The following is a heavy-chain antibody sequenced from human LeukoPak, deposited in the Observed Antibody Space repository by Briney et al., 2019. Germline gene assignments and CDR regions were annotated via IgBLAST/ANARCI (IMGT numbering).Heavy chain of an antibody. V-gene: IGHV3-9*01. CDR1: GFIFNNYA. J-gene: IGHJ4*02. CDR2: ISWNSGSI. CDR3: AKRRFRYYGSGSSCDY. D-gene: IGHD3-10*01. Sequence: GGSLRLSCAGSGFIFNNYAMHWVRQPPGKGLEWVSGISWNSGSIDYADSVKGRFTISRDNAKNSLYLQMNSPRAEDTAVYYCAKRRFRYYGSGSSCDYWGQGTLVTVSS.